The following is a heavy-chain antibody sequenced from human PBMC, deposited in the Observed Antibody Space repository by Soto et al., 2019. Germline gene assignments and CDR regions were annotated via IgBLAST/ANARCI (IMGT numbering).Heavy chain of an antibody. CDR1: GYTFTSYG. CDR3: ARIKCSGWYRLSDP. CDR2: ISAYNGNT. D-gene: IGHD6-19*01. V-gene: IGHV1-18*01. Sequence: QVQLVQSGAEVKKPGASVKVSCKASGYTFTSYGISWVRQAPGQGLEWMGWISAYNGNTNYAQKLQGRVTMTTYTSTSTAYMKLRSLRSAATDVYSCARIKCSGWYRLSDPWGQGTLVTVSS. J-gene: IGHJ5*02.